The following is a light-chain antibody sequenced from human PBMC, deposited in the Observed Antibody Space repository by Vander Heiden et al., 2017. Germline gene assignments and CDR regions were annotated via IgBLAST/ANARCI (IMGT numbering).Light chain of an antibody. Sequence: SYGLTQPPSVSVSPGQTASITCSGDKLGDKYACWYQQKPGQSLVLVIYQDSKRPSGIPDRFSGSNSGNTATLTISGTQGMDEADYYCQAWDSSTVVFGGGTKLTVL. CDR2: QDS. J-gene: IGLJ2*01. CDR1: KLGDKY. V-gene: IGLV3-1*01. CDR3: QAWDSSTVV.